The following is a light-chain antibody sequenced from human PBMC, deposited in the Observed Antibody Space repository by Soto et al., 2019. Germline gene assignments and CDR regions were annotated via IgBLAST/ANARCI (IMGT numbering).Light chain of an antibody. Sequence: DIPMTQSPSTLSASVGERVIISCRANQSVSSFLAWYQQKPGKAPKLLVYDASSLESGVPSRFRGSGSGTDFSLIISDLQPDDFATYHCQQYNTHRWTFGQGTKVEIK. CDR1: QSVSSF. V-gene: IGKV1-5*01. CDR3: QQYNTHRWT. CDR2: DAS. J-gene: IGKJ1*01.